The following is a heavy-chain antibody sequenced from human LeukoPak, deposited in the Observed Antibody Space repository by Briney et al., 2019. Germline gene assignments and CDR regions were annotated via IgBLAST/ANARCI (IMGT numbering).Heavy chain of an antibody. CDR3: ARYFSTISPRGNWFDP. J-gene: IGHJ5*02. V-gene: IGHV1-2*04. D-gene: IGHD3-9*01. Sequence: GASVKVSCKASGYTFTGYYMHWVRQAPGQGLEWMGWINPNSGGTNYAQKFQGWVTMTRDTSISTAYRELSRLRSDDTAVYYCARYFSTISPRGNWFDPGGQGPLATVSS. CDR2: INPNSGGT. CDR1: GYTFTGYY.